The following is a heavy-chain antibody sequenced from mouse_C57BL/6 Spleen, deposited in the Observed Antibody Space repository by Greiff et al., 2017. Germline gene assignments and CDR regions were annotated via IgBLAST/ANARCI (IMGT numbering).Heavy chain of an antibody. CDR1: GYTFTDYY. D-gene: IGHD3-1*01. CDR2: INPYNGGT. V-gene: IGHV1-19*01. J-gene: IGHJ2*01. Sequence: EVQLQQSGPVLVKPGASVKMSCKASGYTFTDYYMNWVKQSPGKSLEWIGVINPYNGGTSYNQKFKGKATLTVDKSSSTAYMELNSLKSEDAAGYYCARGEGAFDYWGQGTTLTVSS. CDR3: ARGEGAFDY.